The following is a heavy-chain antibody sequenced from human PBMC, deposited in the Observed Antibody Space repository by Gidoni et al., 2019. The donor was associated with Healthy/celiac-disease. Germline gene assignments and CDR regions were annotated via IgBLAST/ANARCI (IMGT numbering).Heavy chain of an antibody. CDR1: GFPFSSYG. CDR3: ARDSSSTGGMDV. CDR2: IWYDGSNK. J-gene: IGHJ6*02. D-gene: IGHD1-1*01. Sequence: QVQLVESGGGVVQPGRSLRLSCAASGFPFSSYGMHWVRQAPGKGLEWVAVIWYDGSNKYYADSVKGRFTISRDNSKNTLYLQMNSLRAEDTAVYYCARDSSSTGGMDVWGQGTTVTVSS. V-gene: IGHV3-33*01.